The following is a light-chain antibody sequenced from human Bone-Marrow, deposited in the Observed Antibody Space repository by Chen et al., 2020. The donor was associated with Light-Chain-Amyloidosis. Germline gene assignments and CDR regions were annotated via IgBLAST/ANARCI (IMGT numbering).Light chain of an antibody. V-gene: IGKV3-20*01. CDR2: GAS. CDR3: QQYWT. Sequence: EIVLTQSPGTLSLSPGERATLSCRASQSVSSSYLAWYQQKPGQAPRLLIYGASSRATGIPDRFSGSGSGTDFTLTISRLEPEDVAVYYCQQYWTFGQGTKVEIQ. J-gene: IGKJ1*01. CDR1: QSVSSSY.